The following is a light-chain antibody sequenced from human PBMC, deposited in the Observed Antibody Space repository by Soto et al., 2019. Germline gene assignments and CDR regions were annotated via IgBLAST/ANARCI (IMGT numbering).Light chain of an antibody. J-gene: IGKJ1*01. CDR1: QGIRND. V-gene: IGKV1-5*03. CDR2: KAS. Sequence: IQMTQSPSSLSASVGDRVTITCRASQGIRNDLGWYQQKPGKAPKLLIYKASSLESGVPSRFRGSGSGTDFTLTISSLKPDDFETYYCQHYNSYSEAFGQGTKVDIK. CDR3: QHYNSYSEA.